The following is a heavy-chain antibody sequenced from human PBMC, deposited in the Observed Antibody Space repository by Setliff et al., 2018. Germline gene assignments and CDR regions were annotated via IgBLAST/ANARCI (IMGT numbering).Heavy chain of an antibody. CDR3: ARSYNFWSGPALDV. V-gene: IGHV3-48*01. CDR2: ISSSSSTI. J-gene: IGHJ6*04. D-gene: IGHD3-3*01. Sequence: GGSLRLSCAASGFTFDDFGMSWVRQAPGKGLEWVSDISSSSSTIYYADSVKGRFTISRDNAQNSLYLQMNSLRAEDTAVYYCARSYNFWSGPALDVWGKGTTVTVSS. CDR1: GFTFDDFG.